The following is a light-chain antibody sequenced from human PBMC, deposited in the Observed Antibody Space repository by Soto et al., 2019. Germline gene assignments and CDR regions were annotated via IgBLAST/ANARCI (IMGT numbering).Light chain of an antibody. CDR3: QHRFNWPWT. V-gene: IGKV4-1*01. CDR1: QSALDSSNKKNY. J-gene: IGKJ1*01. Sequence: DVAMTQSPNSLIVSLGQRATINCKPSQSALDSSNKKNYLAWYQQRPGQAPRLLIYDASYRATGIPARFSGSVSGTDFTLTISSLEPEAFAVYYCQHRFNWPWTLGQGTKVDI. CDR2: DAS.